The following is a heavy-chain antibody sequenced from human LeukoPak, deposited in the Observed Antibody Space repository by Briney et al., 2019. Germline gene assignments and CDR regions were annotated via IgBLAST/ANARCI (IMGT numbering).Heavy chain of an antibody. V-gene: IGHV3-21*01. D-gene: IGHD3-10*01. J-gene: IGHJ4*02. Sequence: GGSLRLSCAASGFTFSSYSMNWVRQAPGKGLEWVSSISSSSSYIYYADSVKGRFTISRDNAKNPLYLQMNSLRAEDTAVYYCARARNYYGSGRYIWGQGTLVTVSS. CDR2: ISSSSSYI. CDR3: ARARNYYGSGRYI. CDR1: GFTFSSYS.